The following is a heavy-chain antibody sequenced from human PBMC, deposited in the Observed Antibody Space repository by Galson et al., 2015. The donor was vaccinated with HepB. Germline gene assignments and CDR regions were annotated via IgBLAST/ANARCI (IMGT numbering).Heavy chain of an antibody. D-gene: IGHD5-18*01. CDR3: TAGYGYILDD. Sequence: SCKVSGYTLTELSIHWVRQAPGKGLEWMGGPNPENDETVYAQMFQGRVTMTEDTSTDTAYMQLSSLKSEDTAVYYCTAGYGYILDDWGQGTLVTVSS. J-gene: IGHJ4*02. CDR1: GYTLTELS. CDR2: PNPENDET. V-gene: IGHV1-24*01.